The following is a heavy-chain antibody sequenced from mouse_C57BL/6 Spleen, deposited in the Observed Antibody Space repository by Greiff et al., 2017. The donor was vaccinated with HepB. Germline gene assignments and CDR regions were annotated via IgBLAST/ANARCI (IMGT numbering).Heavy chain of an antibody. D-gene: IGHD1-1*01. CDR2: ISYDGSN. Sequence: EVKLQESGPGLVKPSQSLSLTCSVTGYSITSGYYWNWIRQFPGNKLEWMGYISYDGSNNYDPSLKNRISITRDTSKNQFFLKLNSVTTEDTATYYCAMGVTTVVATGAMDYWGQGTSVTVSS. CDR3: AMGVTTVVATGAMDY. CDR1: GYSITSGYY. V-gene: IGHV3-6*01. J-gene: IGHJ4*01.